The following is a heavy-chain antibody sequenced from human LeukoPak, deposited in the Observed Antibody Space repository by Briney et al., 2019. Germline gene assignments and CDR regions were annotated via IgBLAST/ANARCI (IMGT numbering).Heavy chain of an antibody. CDR3: ARGPLLWFGELFL. V-gene: IGHV1-69*05. CDR1: GGTFSSYA. D-gene: IGHD3-10*01. J-gene: IGHJ4*02. Sequence: SVKVSCKASGGTFSSYAISWVRQAPGQGLEWMGGIIPIFGTANYAQKLQGRVTMTTDTSTSTAYMELRSLRSDDTAVYYCARGPLLWFGELFLWGQGTLVTVSS. CDR2: IIPIFGTA.